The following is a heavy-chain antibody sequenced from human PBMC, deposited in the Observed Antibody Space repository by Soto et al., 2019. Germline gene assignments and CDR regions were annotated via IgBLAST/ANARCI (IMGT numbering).Heavy chain of an antibody. V-gene: IGHV4-30-4*01. J-gene: IGHJ5*02. Sequence: SETMSLTCTVSGGPISSGDYYWSWIRQPPGKGLEWIGYIYYSGSTYYNPSLKSRVTISVDTSKNQFSLKLSSVTAADTAVYYCARGLVLSGVWWFDPWGQGTLVTVSS. CDR2: IYYSGST. D-gene: IGHD6-6*01. CDR3: ARGLVLSGVWWFDP. CDR1: GGPISSGDYY.